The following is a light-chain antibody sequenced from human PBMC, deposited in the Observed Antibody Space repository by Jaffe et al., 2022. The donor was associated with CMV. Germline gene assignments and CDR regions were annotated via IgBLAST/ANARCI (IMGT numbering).Light chain of an antibody. CDR1: QTVSSSS. J-gene: IGKJ3*01. V-gene: IGKV3-20*01. Sequence: EIVLTQSPGTLSLSPGERATLSCRASQTVSSSSLAWYQQRPGQAPRLLIYGASIRASGIPDKFSGSGSGTDFTLTISRLEPEDVAVYYCQQYGRSPLFTFGPGTKVEIK. CDR3: QQYGRSPLFT. CDR2: GAS.